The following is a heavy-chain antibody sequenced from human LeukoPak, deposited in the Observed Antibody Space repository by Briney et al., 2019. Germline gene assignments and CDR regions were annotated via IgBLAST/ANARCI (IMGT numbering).Heavy chain of an antibody. V-gene: IGHV3-20*04. Sequence: GGSLRLSCVASGFTSDDYGMSWVRQAPGKGLEWVSGINWNGRSTANADSVKGRFTIFRDNSKNTLYLQMNSLRAEDTAVYYCAAARFDPWGQGTLVTVSS. CDR3: AAARFDP. CDR2: INWNGRST. CDR1: GFTSDDYG. J-gene: IGHJ5*02.